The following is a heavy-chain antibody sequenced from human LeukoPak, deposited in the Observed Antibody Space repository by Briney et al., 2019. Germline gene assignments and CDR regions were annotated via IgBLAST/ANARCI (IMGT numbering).Heavy chain of an antibody. V-gene: IGHV1-8*01. CDR3: ARGASGYRFWSGYSEAWFDP. D-gene: IGHD3-3*01. CDR2: MNPNSGNT. Sequence: ASVKVSCKASGYTFTSYDINWVRQATGQGLEWMGWMNPNSGNTGYAQKFQDRVTMTRNTSISTAYMELSSLRSEDTAVYYCARGASGYRFWSGYSEAWFDPWGQGTLVTVSS. CDR1: GYTFTSYD. J-gene: IGHJ5*02.